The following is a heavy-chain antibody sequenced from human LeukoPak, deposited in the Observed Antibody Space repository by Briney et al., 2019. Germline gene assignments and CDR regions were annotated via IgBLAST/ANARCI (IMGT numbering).Heavy chain of an antibody. CDR3: ARDGRYCIITSWNGYYGQVV. CDR2: IYSGGST. CDR1: GCTVSSSY. Sequence: QSGGSQSLFCAASGCTVSSSYKSWVRQAPGKGLEWVSVIYSGGSTYYADSVKGRFTISRQNSKNTLDLQMNSLRPDATAVYYCARDGRYCIITSWNGYYGQVVRGQGSTATVTS. D-gene: IGHD2-2*01. J-gene: IGHJ6*02. V-gene: IGHV3-53*04.